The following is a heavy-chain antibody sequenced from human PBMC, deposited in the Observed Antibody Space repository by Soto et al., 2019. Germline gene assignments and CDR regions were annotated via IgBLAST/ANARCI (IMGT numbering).Heavy chain of an antibody. J-gene: IGHJ3*02. CDR1: GGSISSSNW. Sequence: QVQLQESGPGLVKPSGTLSLTCAVSGGSISSSNWWSWVRQPPGKGLEWIGEIYHSGSTNYNPTLTSRVTISVDKSKNQFSLKLSSVTAADTAVYYCARERSQQLVLGVGAFDIWGQGTMVTVSS. V-gene: IGHV4-4*02. CDR3: ARERSQQLVLGVGAFDI. CDR2: IYHSGST. D-gene: IGHD6-13*01.